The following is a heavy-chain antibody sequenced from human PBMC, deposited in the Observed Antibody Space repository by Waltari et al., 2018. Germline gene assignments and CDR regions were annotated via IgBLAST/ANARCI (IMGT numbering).Heavy chain of an antibody. CDR2: IYYSGST. V-gene: IGHV4-39*07. CDR1: GGSISSSSYY. Sequence: QLQLQESGPGLVKPSETLSLTCTVSGGSISSSSYYWGWIRQPPGKGLEWIGSIYYSGSTYYNPSLKRRVTISVDTSKNQFSLKLSSVTAADTAVYYCAGSGWYLALFDYWGQGTLVTVSS. CDR3: AGSGWYLALFDY. D-gene: IGHD6-19*01. J-gene: IGHJ4*02.